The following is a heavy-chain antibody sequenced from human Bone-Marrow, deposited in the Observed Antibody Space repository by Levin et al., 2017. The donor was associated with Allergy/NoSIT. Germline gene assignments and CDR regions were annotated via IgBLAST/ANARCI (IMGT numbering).Heavy chain of an antibody. J-gene: IGHJ4*02. CDR3: ARASGGSGNVMHY. V-gene: IGHV3-21*01. Sequence: ETLSLTCAASGFTFSSYSMNWVRQAPGKGLEWVSSISSSSSYIYYADSVKGRFAISRDNAKNSLYLQMNSLRAEDTAVYYCARASGGSGNVMHYWGQGTLVTVSS. CDR1: GFTFSSYS. D-gene: IGHD3-10*01. CDR2: ISSSSSYI.